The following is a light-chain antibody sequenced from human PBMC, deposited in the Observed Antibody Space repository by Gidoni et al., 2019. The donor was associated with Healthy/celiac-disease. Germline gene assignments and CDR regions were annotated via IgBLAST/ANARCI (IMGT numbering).Light chain of an antibody. CDR1: QSVSSSY. Sequence: VLTQSPGTLSLSPGERATLSCRASQSVSSSYLAWYQQKPGQAPRLLIYGASSRATGIPDRFSGSGSGTDFTLTISRLEPEDFAVYYCQQYGSSPWTFGQGTKVEIK. J-gene: IGKJ1*01. V-gene: IGKV3-20*01. CDR3: QQYGSSPWT. CDR2: GAS.